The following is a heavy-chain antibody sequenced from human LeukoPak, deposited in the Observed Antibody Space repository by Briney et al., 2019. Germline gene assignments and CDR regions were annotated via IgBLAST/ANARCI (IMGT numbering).Heavy chain of an antibody. D-gene: IGHD4-11*01. V-gene: IGHV3-21*01. CDR2: ISSSGAYI. Sequence: PGGSLRLSCAASRVTFSSNSMIWVRQAPGKGLEWVSSISSSGAYIFYADSVKGRFTISRDNAKNSLYLQMNSLRAEDTAVYYCAREPTTVSPPGWGQGTLVTVSS. J-gene: IGHJ4*02. CDR1: RVTFSSNS. CDR3: AREPTTVSPPG.